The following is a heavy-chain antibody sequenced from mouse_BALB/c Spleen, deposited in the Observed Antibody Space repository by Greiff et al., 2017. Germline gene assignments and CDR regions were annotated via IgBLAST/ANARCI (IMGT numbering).Heavy chain of an antibody. D-gene: IGHD2-10*02. CDR1: GFNIKDYY. V-gene: IGHV14-1*02. J-gene: IGHJ2*01. CDR3: ARGKYGNYRDY. CDR2: IDPENGNT. Sequence: DVQLQESGAELVRPGALVKLSCKASGFNIKDYYMHWVKQRPEQGLEWIGWIDPENGNTIYDPKFQGKASITADTSSNTAYLQLSSLTSEDTAVYYCARGKYGNYRDYWGQGTTLTVSS.